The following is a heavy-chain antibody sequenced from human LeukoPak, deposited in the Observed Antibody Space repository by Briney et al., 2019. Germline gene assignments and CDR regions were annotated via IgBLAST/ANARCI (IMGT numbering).Heavy chain of an antibody. CDR2: ISGSGGST. V-gene: IGHV3-23*01. D-gene: IGHD3-22*01. CDR3: AKTPDYYDSSGYLFDY. J-gene: IGHJ4*02. CDR1: GFTFSSYA. Sequence: PGGSLRLSCAASGFTFSSYAMSWVRQAPAKGLEWVSAISGSGGSTYYADSVKGRFTISRDNSKNTLYLQMNSLRAEDTAVYYCAKTPDYYDSSGYLFDYWGQGTLVTVSS.